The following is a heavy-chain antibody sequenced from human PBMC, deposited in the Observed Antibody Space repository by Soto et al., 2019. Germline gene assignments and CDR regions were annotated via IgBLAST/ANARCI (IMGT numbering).Heavy chain of an antibody. CDR2: INSGGTNR. CDR3: ARGIRYHYGHSGDYPHVDF. D-gene: IGHD3-22*01. V-gene: IGHV3-48*03. J-gene: IGHJ4*02. CDR1: GFTFSSFE. Sequence: GSPRPPCHGPGFTFSSFEMDRFRQAPGKGLEWVSYINSGGTNRYYADSVKGRFTISRDDAKNSLVLQMNSLRSEDTAIYYCARGIRYHYGHSGDYPHVDFWGQGTLVTVSS.